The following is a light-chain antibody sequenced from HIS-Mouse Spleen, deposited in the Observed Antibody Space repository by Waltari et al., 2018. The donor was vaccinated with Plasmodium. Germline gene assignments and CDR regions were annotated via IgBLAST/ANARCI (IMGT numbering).Light chain of an antibody. CDR2: EGS. J-gene: IGLJ1*01. V-gene: IGLV2-23*01. CDR3: CSYAGSSTYV. Sequence: QSALTQPASVSGSPGQSITISCTGTSSDVGSYNLVSWYQQHPGKAPKLMIYEGSKRPSVVSNRFSGSKSGNTASLTISGLQGEDEADYYCCSYAGSSTYVFGTGTKVTVL. CDR1: SSDVGSYNL.